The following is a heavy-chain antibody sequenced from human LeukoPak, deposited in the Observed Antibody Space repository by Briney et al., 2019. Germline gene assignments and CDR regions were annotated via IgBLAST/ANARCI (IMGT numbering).Heavy chain of an antibody. J-gene: IGHJ4*02. V-gene: IGHV3-11*01. D-gene: IGHD5-18*01. CDR1: GFTFSDYY. Sequence: GGSLRLSCAASGFTFSDYYVSWIRQAPGKGLEWVSYISSSGSTIYYADSVKGRFTISRDNAKNSLYLQMNSLRAEDTAVYYCAGSGNIYGYSYGSFDYWGQGTLVTVSS. CDR2: ISSSGSTI. CDR3: AGSGNIYGYSYGSFDY.